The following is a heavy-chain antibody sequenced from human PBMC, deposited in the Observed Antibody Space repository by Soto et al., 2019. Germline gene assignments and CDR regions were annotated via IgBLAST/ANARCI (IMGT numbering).Heavy chain of an antibody. Sequence: SVRVSCKASGATFSSYAISWVRQAPGQGLEWMGGIIPIFGTANYAQKFQGRVTITADKSTSTAYMELSSLRSEDTAVYYCARVSAAAGYYYYGMDVWGQGTTVTVSS. J-gene: IGHJ6*02. CDR1: GATFSSYA. CDR2: IIPIFGTA. V-gene: IGHV1-69*06. CDR3: ARVSAAAGYYYYGMDV. D-gene: IGHD6-13*01.